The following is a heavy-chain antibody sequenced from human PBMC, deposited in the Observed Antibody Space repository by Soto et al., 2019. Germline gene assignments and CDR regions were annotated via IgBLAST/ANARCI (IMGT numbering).Heavy chain of an antibody. D-gene: IGHD6-19*01. V-gene: IGHV3-30*18. CDR2: ISYDGSNK. CDR3: AKDLEIAVAGTSGLYYYGMDV. J-gene: IGHJ6*02. CDR1: GFTFSSYG. Sequence: PGGSLRLSCAASGFTFSSYGMHWVRQAPGKGLEWVEVISYDGSNKYYADSVKGRFTISRDNSKNTLYLQMNSLRAEDTAVYYFAKDLEIAVAGTSGLYYYGMDVWGQGTTVTVSS.